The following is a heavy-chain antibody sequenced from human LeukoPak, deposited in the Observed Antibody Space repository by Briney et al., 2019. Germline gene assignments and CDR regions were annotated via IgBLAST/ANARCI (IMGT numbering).Heavy chain of an antibody. Sequence: PSETLSLTCAVYGGSFSGYYWSWIRQPPGKGLEWIGEINHSGSTNYNPSLKSRVAISVDTSKNQFSLKLSSVTAADTAVYYCARGRSGSYYRNWSDPWSQGTLVTVSS. J-gene: IGHJ5*02. V-gene: IGHV4-34*01. CDR3: ARGRSGSYYRNWSDP. D-gene: IGHD1-26*01. CDR1: GGSFSGYY. CDR2: INHSGST.